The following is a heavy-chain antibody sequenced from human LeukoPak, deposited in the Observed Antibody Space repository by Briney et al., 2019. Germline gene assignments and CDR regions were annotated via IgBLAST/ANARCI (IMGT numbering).Heavy chain of an antibody. CDR1: GFTFSSYA. CDR2: IISSSSTI. J-gene: IGHJ4*02. Sequence: GGSLRLSCAASGFTFSSYAMSWVRQAPGKGLEWVSYIISSSSTIYYADSVKGRFTISRDNAKNSLYLQMNSLRAEDTAVYYCARERLLYKYGHNPFDYWGQGTLVTVSS. CDR3: ARERLLYKYGHNPFDY. V-gene: IGHV3-48*04. D-gene: IGHD5-18*01.